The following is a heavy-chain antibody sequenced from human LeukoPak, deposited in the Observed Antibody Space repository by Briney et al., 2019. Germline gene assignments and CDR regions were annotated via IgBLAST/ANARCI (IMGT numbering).Heavy chain of an antibody. V-gene: IGHV3-23*01. CDR2: IIGSGGST. D-gene: IGHD2-2*01. J-gene: IGHJ4*02. CDR3: AKRRYCSSTSCYTYFDY. Sequence: GGSLRLSCAASGFTFSSYAMSWVRQAPGKGLEWVSPIIGSGGSTYYADSVKGRFTISRDNSKNTLYLQMNSLRAEDTAVYYCAKRRYCSSTSCYTYFDYWGQGTLVTVSS. CDR1: GFTFSSYA.